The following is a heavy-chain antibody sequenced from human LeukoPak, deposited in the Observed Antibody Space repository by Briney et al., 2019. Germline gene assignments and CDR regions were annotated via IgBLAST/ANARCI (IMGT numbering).Heavy chain of an antibody. Sequence: GASVKVSCKATGYTFTGYYMHWVRQPPGQGLERMGWINPNSGGTNYEQKFQGRVTMTRDTSSSTAYMELSRLRSDDTAVYYCARGGYYDILTGHETVDAFDIWGQGTMVTVS. D-gene: IGHD3-9*01. CDR2: INPNSGGT. V-gene: IGHV1-2*02. J-gene: IGHJ3*02. CDR3: ARGGYYDILTGHETVDAFDI. CDR1: GYTFTGYY.